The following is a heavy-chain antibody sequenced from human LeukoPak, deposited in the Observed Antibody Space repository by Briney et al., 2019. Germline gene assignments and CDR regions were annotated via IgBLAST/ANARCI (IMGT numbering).Heavy chain of an antibody. D-gene: IGHD3-22*01. J-gene: IGHJ4*02. CDR1: GFTFSSYS. V-gene: IGHV3-23*01. CDR3: AKFGGITMIVVVITPNFDY. CDR2: ISGSGGST. Sequence: GGSLRLSCAASGFTFSSYSMNWVRQAPGKGLEWVSAISGSGGSTYYADSVKGRFTISRDNSKNTLYLQMNSLRAEDTAVYYCAKFGGITMIVVVITPNFDYWAREPWSPSPQ.